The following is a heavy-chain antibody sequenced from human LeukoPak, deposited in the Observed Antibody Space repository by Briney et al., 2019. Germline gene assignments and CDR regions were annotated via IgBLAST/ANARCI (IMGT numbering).Heavy chain of an antibody. CDR1: GGSISSYY. Sequence: PSETLSLTCTVSGGSISSYYWSWIRQPPGKGLEWIGYIYYSGSTNYNPSLKSRVTISVDTSKNQFSLKLSSVTAADTAVYYRARQPGPSGTPGVDYFDYWGQGTLVTVSS. V-gene: IGHV4-59*01. CDR2: IYYSGST. J-gene: IGHJ4*02. D-gene: IGHD1-26*01. CDR3: ARQPGPSGTPGVDYFDY.